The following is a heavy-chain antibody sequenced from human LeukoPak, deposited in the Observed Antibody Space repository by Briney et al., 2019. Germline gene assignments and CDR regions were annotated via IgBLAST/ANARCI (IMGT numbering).Heavy chain of an antibody. CDR2: ITTHNGNT. Sequence: GATVKVSCKASGYTFTSYGISWVRQAPGQGLEWRGWITTHNGNTRYAQKVQGRVTMTTDTSTSIAYMELRSLTSDDTAVYYCARKGTSGWVGFEIWGQGTMVTVSS. V-gene: IGHV1-18*01. D-gene: IGHD6-19*01. CDR1: GYTFTSYG. J-gene: IGHJ3*02. CDR3: ARKGTSGWVGFEI.